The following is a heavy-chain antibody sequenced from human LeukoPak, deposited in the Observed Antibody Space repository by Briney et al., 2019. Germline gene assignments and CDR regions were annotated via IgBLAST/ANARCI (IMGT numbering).Heavy chain of an antibody. CDR1: RFTLSSYA. CDR3: AKDFSPYGDYVEY. V-gene: IGHV3-23*01. D-gene: IGHD4-17*01. J-gene: IGHJ4*02. CDR2: ISGSVGST. Sequence: GGSLSLACAASRFTLSSYATRCVRHAPGEGREWVSAISGSVGSTYYADSVKGRFSISRDNSKNTAYLQMNSLRAEDTAVYYCAKDFSPYGDYVEYCGQGALVTVSS.